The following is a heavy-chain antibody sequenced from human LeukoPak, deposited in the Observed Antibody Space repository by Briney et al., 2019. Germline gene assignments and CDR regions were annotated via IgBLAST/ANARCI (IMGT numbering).Heavy chain of an antibody. V-gene: IGHV3-73*01. J-gene: IGHJ5*02. CDR3: TRDSGTYNWFDP. D-gene: IGHD1-26*01. CDR2: FDKKDKGYATAT. CDR1: GFTFTYAW. Sequence: GGSLRLSCAASGFTFTYAWMSWVRQAPGKGLEWVGQFDKKDKGYATATAYAASVKGRFTISRDDSINTAYLQMKSLKTEDTALYYCTRDSGTYNWFDPWGQGTLVTVSS.